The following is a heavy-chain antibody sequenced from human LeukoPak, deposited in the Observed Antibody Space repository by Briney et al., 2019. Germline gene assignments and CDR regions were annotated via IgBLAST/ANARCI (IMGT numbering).Heavy chain of an antibody. Sequence: SETLSLTCTVSGGSTSSYYWSWIRQPPGKGLEWIGYIYYSGSTNYNPSLKSRVTISVDTSKNQFSLKLSSVTAADTAVYYCARGIAAAGTVFDYWGQGTLVTVSS. J-gene: IGHJ4*02. V-gene: IGHV4-59*01. CDR1: GGSTSSYY. D-gene: IGHD6-13*01. CDR3: ARGIAAAGTVFDY. CDR2: IYYSGST.